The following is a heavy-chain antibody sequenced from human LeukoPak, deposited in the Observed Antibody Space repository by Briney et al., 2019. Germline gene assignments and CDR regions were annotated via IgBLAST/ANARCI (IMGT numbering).Heavy chain of an antibody. J-gene: IGHJ4*02. V-gene: IGHV3-30*18. Sequence: PGGSLRLSCAASGFXFSSYGMHWVRQAPGKGLEWVAVISYDGSNKYYADSVKGRYTISRDNSKNTLYLQMNSLRAEDTAVYYCANSPAAGPFDYWGQGTLVTVSS. CDR3: ANSPAAGPFDY. CDR1: GFXFSSYG. CDR2: ISYDGSNK. D-gene: IGHD6-13*01.